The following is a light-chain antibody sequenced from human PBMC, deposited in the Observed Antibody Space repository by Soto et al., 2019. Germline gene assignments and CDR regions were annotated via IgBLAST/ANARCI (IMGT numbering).Light chain of an antibody. V-gene: IGKV3-11*01. CDR3: QQRGSWPLT. J-gene: IGKJ1*01. CDR1: QSVSTF. Sequence: EIVLTQSPATLSLSTGQGATVSCLASQSVSTFVAWYQQRPGQPPRLLTYDASNRAAGIPARFSGSGSETDFTLTISSLEPEDFAVYYCQQRGSWPLTFGQGTKVDIK. CDR2: DAS.